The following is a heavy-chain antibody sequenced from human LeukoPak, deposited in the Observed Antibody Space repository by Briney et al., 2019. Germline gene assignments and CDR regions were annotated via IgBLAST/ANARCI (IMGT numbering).Heavy chain of an antibody. J-gene: IGHJ3*02. Sequence: ASVKVSCKASGYTFTSYGISWVRQAPGQGLEWMGWISGNNGNTNYAQHLQGRVTMTTDTSTSTAYMELRSLRSDDTAVYYCARDVFSTYYYDSSGLGDAFEIWGRGTMVTV. V-gene: IGHV1-18*01. D-gene: IGHD3-22*01. CDR1: GYTFTSYG. CDR2: ISGNNGNT. CDR3: ARDVFSTYYYDSSGLGDAFEI.